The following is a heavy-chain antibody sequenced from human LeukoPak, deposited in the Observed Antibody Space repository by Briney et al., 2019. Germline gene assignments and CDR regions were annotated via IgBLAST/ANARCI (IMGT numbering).Heavy chain of an antibody. Sequence: GGSLRLSCAASGFTFSSYWMSWVRQAPGKGLEWVANIKQDGSEKYYVDSVKGRFTISRDNAKNSLYLQMNSLRAEDTAVYYCARSGDYYDSRMFDPWGQGTLVTVSS. V-gene: IGHV3-7*01. CDR3: ARSGDYYDSRMFDP. CDR1: GFTFSSYW. J-gene: IGHJ5*02. D-gene: IGHD3-22*01. CDR2: IKQDGSEK.